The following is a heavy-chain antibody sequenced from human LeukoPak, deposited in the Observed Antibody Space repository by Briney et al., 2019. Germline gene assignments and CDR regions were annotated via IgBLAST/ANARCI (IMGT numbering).Heavy chain of an antibody. CDR1: GFTFSNYN. J-gene: IGHJ4*02. CDR2: ISWNSGSI. V-gene: IGHV3-9*01. Sequence: GGSLRLSCAASGFTFSNYNMNWVRQAPGKGLEWVSGISWNSGSIGYADSVKGRFTISRDNAKNSLYLQMNSLRAEDTALYYCAKDGSGSYPTHLDYWGQGTLVTVSS. D-gene: IGHD3-10*01. CDR3: AKDGSGSYPTHLDY.